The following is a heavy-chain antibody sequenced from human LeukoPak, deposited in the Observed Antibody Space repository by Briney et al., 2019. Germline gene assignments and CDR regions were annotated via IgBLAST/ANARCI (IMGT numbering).Heavy chain of an antibody. D-gene: IGHD3-22*01. CDR3: ARGAYYYDSSGYFDWFDP. V-gene: IGHV1-69*05. CDR1: GGTFSSYA. Sequence: GASVKVSCKASGGTFSSYAISWVRQAPGQGLEWMGGIIPIFGTANYAQKFQGRVTITTDESTSTAYMELSSLRSEDTAVYYCARGAYYYDSSGYFDWFDPWGQGTLVTVSS. CDR2: IIPIFGTA. J-gene: IGHJ5*02.